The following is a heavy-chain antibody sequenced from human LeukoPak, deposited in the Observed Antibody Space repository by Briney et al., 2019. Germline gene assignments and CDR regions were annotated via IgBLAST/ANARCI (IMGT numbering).Heavy chain of an antibody. Sequence: SETLSLTCTVSGGSINSSSYYWGWIRQPPGKGLEWIGSIFYSGNTYDNPSLKSRVTISVDTSKNQFSLKLSSVTAADRAVYCCARELSPEAFDIWGQGTMVIVSS. D-gene: IGHD3-16*02. CDR1: GGSINSSSYY. V-gene: IGHV4-39*01. CDR2: IFYSGNT. CDR3: ARELSPEAFDI. J-gene: IGHJ3*02.